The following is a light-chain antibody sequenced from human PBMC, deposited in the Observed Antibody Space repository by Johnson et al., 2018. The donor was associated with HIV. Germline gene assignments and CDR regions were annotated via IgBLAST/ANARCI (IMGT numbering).Light chain of an antibody. CDR3: GAWDSTLNAYV. V-gene: IGLV1-51*02. J-gene: IGLJ1*01. Sequence: QSVLTQPPSVSAAPGQRVTISCSGSSSNIGNNYVSWYQQLPGGAPKLLIYENNMRHSGIPDRFSGSKSGTSATLGITGLQTGDEGDYFCGAWDSTLNAYVFGTGTKVTVL. CDR2: ENN. CDR1: SSNIGNNY.